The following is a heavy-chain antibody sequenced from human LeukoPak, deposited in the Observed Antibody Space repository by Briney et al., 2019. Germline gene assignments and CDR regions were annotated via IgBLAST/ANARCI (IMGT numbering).Heavy chain of an antibody. Sequence: GESLKISCKASRYRFTNYWIGWVRQMPGKGLEWMGIIHPGDSGTKYSPSFQDQVTMSFDESTTTAYLQWSSLRASDSAIYYCARGGTYRYGSSDYWGQGTLVTVSS. CDR3: ARGGTYRYGSSDY. J-gene: IGHJ4*02. D-gene: IGHD5-18*01. V-gene: IGHV5-51*01. CDR1: RYRFTNYW. CDR2: IHPGDSGT.